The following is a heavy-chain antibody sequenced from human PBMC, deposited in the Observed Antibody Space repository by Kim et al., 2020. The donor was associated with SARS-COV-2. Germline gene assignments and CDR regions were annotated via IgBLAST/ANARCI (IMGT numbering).Heavy chain of an antibody. J-gene: IGHJ6*02. D-gene: IGHD1-7*01. Sequence: DYVEGRFTIPRENSKNALYLQMNSLRAEDTAVYYCTKTGATYDCYYGMDVWGQGTTVTVSS. CDR3: TKTGATYDCYYGMDV. V-gene: IGHV3-30*02.